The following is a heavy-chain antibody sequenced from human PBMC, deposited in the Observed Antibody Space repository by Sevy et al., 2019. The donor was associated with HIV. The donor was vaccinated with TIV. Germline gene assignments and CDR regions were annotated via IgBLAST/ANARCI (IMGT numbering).Heavy chain of an antibody. J-gene: IGHJ5*02. CDR3: VKDQGSYRYLPGNP. CDR1: GLTFSTYV. V-gene: IGHV3-30*18. D-gene: IGHD3-16*02. CDR2: ISYDGNIQ. Sequence: GGSLRLSCAASGLTFSTYVMHWVRQAPGKGLEWVAVISYDGNIQYYADSVKGRFTISRDNSKNTLYLQMNSLKTEDTAVYYCVKDQGSYRYLPGNPWGQGTLVTVSS.